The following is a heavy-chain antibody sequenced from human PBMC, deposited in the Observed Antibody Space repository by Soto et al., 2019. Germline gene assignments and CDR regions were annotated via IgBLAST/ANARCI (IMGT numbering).Heavy chain of an antibody. V-gene: IGHV3-9*01. J-gene: IGHJ6*02. Sequence: SLRLSCAASGFTFEDYAMHWVRQAPGKGLEWVSGISWSSGSIGYADSVKGRFTISRDNAKNSLYLQMNSLRVEDTALYYCAKDISGKRNSRLRGGLWSGYTYYYYAMDVWGQGTTVTVSS. CDR2: ISWSSGSI. CDR3: AKDISGKRNSRLRGGLWSGYTYYYYAMDV. D-gene: IGHD3-3*01. CDR1: GFTFEDYA.